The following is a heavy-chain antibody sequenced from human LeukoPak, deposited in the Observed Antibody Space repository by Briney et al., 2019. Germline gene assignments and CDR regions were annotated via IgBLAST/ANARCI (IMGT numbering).Heavy chain of an antibody. V-gene: IGHV5-51*01. J-gene: IGHJ4*02. CDR3: ARLGRDDYVWGSYRPESIDY. Sequence: GESLKISCKGSGYSFTSYWIGWGRQMPGKGLEWMGIIYPGDSDTRYSPSFQGQVTISADKSISTAYLPWSSLKASDTAMCYCARLGRDDYVWGSYRPESIDYWGQGTLVTVSS. CDR1: GYSFTSYW. D-gene: IGHD3-16*02. CDR2: IYPGDSDT.